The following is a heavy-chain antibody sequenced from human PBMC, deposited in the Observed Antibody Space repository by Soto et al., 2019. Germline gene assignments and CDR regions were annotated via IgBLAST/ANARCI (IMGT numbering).Heavy chain of an antibody. Sequence: SETLSLTCTVSGGSISSSSYYWGWIRQPPGKGLEWIGSIYYSGSTYYNPSLKSRVTISVDTSKNQFSLKLSSVTAADTAVYYCARLKWSYYYYGMDVWGQGTTVTVSS. CDR3: ARLKWSYYYYGMDV. D-gene: IGHD2-8*01. CDR2: IYYSGST. V-gene: IGHV4-39*01. J-gene: IGHJ6*02. CDR1: GGSISSSSYY.